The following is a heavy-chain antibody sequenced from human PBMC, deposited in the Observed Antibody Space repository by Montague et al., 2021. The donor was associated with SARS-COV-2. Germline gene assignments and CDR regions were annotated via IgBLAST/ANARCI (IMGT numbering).Heavy chain of an antibody. Sequence: SLRLSCAASGFTVSSNYMSWVRQAPGKGLEWVSVIYSGGSTYYADSVXGRFTISRDNSKNTLYLQMNSLRAEDTAVYYCARGGHSSSWYYYYGMDVWGQGTTATVSS. CDR3: ARGGHSSSWYYYYGMDV. CDR1: GFTVSSNY. J-gene: IGHJ6*02. V-gene: IGHV3-53*01. D-gene: IGHD6-13*01. CDR2: IYSGGST.